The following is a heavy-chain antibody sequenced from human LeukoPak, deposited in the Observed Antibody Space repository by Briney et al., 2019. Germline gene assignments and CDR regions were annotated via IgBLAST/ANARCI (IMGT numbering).Heavy chain of an antibody. J-gene: IGHJ4*02. V-gene: IGHV1-3*01. CDR1: GYSFTDYA. D-gene: IGHD3-22*01. CDR2: INAANGST. CDR3: AGTYYYYSSGYYPAFDY. Sequence: ASVKVSCKASGYSFTDYAMHWVRQAPGQRLEWMGWINAANGSTKYSQKFQGRVTITRDTSASRAYMELSSLRSEDTAVYYCAGTYYYYSSGYYPAFDYWGQGTLVTVSS.